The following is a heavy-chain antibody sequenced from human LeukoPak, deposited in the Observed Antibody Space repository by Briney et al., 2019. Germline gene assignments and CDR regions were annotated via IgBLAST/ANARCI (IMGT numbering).Heavy chain of an antibody. CDR1: GGTFDSTSGYF. CDR3: TRHATNSCRFNP. CDR2: IYYTGNN. D-gene: IGHD2/OR15-2a*01. V-gene: IGHV4-39*01. Sequence: PSETLSLTCTVSGGTFDSTSGYFLGWVRQPPGEGPACIGSIYYTGNNHYNPSLKSRVIISLHTAKNQFSLKLHSVTAADTALYSCTRHATNSCRFNPSGQGTLVTVSS. J-gene: IGHJ5*02.